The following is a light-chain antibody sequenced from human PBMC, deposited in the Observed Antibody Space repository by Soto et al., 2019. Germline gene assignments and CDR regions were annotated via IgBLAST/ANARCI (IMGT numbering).Light chain of an antibody. CDR1: QSISSS. V-gene: IGKV1-5*01. CDR3: QQYESYPYS. Sequence: DIQMTQSPSTVSASVGDRVTITCRASQSISSSLAWYQQKPGKAPKVLIYDASSLDSGVPSRFSGSGYGTEFTLTVSSLQPGDFATYSCQQYESYPYSFGQGTKLEIK. J-gene: IGKJ2*01. CDR2: DAS.